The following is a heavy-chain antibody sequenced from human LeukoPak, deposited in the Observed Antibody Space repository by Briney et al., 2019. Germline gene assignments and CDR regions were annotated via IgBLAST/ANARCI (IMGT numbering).Heavy chain of an antibody. D-gene: IGHD3-16*01. V-gene: IGHV3-30*02. CDR1: GFTFSSHG. Sequence: GGPLRLSCTASGFTFSSHGMHWVRQAPGKGLEWVAFIRFDGSDKYYADSVKGRFTISRDNSKNTLYLQMNSLRTEDAAVYYCAKDAGELLGAFDIWGQGTVVTVSS. CDR2: IRFDGSDK. CDR3: AKDAGELLGAFDI. J-gene: IGHJ3*02.